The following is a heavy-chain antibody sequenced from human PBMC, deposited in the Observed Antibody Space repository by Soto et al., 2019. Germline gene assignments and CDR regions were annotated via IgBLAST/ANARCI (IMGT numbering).Heavy chain of an antibody. CDR2: IYWDNDK. Sequence: QITLKESGPTLVKPTQTLTLTCTFSGFSLSTSGVGVGWIRQPPGKALEGLALIYWDNDKRYSPSLRSRLTISKDTSKNQVVLTMTNMDPVDTATYYCAHRRGGNLWDGGYFDYWGHGTLVTVSS. CDR1: GFSLSTSGVG. CDR3: AHRRGGNLWDGGYFDY. V-gene: IGHV2-5*02. J-gene: IGHJ4*01. D-gene: IGHD3-10*01.